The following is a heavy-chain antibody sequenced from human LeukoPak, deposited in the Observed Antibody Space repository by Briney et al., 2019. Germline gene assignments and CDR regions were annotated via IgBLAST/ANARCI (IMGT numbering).Heavy chain of an antibody. Sequence: PGGSLRLSYAASGFTFSSYFMHWVRQAPGKGLVWVSRVSSDGTYTEYADCVKGRFTISRDNAKDTLYLQVNSLRAEDTAVYYCAITVDCRATTDCYSYFHHWGQGTLVTVSS. D-gene: IGHD2-21*02. V-gene: IGHV3-74*03. J-gene: IGHJ1*01. CDR3: AITVDCRATTDCYSYFHH. CDR2: VSSDGTYT. CDR1: GFTFSSYF.